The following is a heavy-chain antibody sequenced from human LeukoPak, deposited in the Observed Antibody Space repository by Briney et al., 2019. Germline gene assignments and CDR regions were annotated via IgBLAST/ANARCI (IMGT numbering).Heavy chain of an antibody. CDR1: GGSFSGYY. D-gene: IGHD2-21*02. CDR3: AKTDHYYYFMDV. J-gene: IGHJ6*03. V-gene: IGHV4-4*09. CDR2: IYTSGST. Sequence: SETLSLTCAVYGGSFSGYYWSWIRQPPGKGLEWVGYIYTSGSTYYNPSLKSRVTISVDTSKNQFSLRLSSVTAADTALYYCAKTDHYYYFMDVWGKGTTVTVSS.